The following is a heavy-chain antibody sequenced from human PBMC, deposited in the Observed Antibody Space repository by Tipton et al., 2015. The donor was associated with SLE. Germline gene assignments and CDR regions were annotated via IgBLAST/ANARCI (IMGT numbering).Heavy chain of an antibody. CDR1: GGSISSGSYY. V-gene: IGHV4-39*01. CDR3: ARQEGIVAPVDY. J-gene: IGHJ4*02. D-gene: IGHD2-2*01. CDR2: IYYSGGT. Sequence: TLSLTCTVSGGSISSGSYYWAWIRQPPGKGLEWIGSIYYSGGTDHNPSLKSRVTISVDTSNNRFSLNLSSVTAADTAVYYCARQEGIVAPVDYWGQGTLVTVSS.